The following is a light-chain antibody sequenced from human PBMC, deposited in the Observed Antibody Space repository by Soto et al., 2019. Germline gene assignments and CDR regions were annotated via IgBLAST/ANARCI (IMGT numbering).Light chain of an antibody. V-gene: IGKV3-11*01. CDR3: QKRHMWPIT. CDR2: DAY. Sequence: EVVLKQSPVTLSLSPGERATLSFRASQSFRGLLAWYQQKPGQAPRLLIYDAYNRATGIPPRFSGSGSGTDFTLTISSLEPEDSAVYYCQKRHMWPITFGQGTRREIK. J-gene: IGKJ5*01. CDR1: QSFRGL.